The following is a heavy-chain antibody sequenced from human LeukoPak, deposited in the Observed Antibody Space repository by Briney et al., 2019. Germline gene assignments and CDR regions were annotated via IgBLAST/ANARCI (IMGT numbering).Heavy chain of an antibody. CDR3: ARGMGRTMVRGVLY. CDR2: MNPNSGNT. V-gene: IGHV1-8*01. J-gene: IGHJ4*02. CDR1: GYTFTSYD. D-gene: IGHD3-10*01. Sequence: ASVKVSCKASGYTFTSYDINWVRQATGQGLGWMGWMNPNSGNTGYAQKFQGRVTMTRNTSISTAYMELSSLRSEDTAVYYCARGMGRTMVRGVLYWGQGTLVTVSS.